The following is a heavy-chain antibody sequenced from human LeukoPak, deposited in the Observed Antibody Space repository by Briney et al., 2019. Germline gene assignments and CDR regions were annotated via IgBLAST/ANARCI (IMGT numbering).Heavy chain of an antibody. CDR1: GYSISSGYY. CDR3: ARHEGIAAAARVQH. J-gene: IGHJ1*01. Sequence: PSETLSLTCAVSGYSISSGYYWGWIRQPPGKGVEWIGSIYHSGSTYYNPSLKSRVTISVDTSKNQFSLKLSSVTAADTAVYYCARHEGIAAAARVQHWGQGTLVTVSS. V-gene: IGHV4-38-2*01. D-gene: IGHD6-13*01. CDR2: IYHSGST.